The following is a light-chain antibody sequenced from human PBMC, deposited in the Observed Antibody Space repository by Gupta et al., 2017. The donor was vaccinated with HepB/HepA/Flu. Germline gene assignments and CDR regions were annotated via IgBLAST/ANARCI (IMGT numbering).Light chain of an antibody. CDR1: QGISSA. Sequence: AIQLTQSPSSLSASVVYRVTITCRESQGISSALAWYQQKPGKPPKLLICDASSLEREVTSRFTGSGEKKDFTLTSSRRQQEGCENYYGQQVYSFVTFGRGTKVDIK. CDR2: DAS. J-gene: IGKJ4*01. CDR3: QQVYSFVT. V-gene: IGKV1-13*02.